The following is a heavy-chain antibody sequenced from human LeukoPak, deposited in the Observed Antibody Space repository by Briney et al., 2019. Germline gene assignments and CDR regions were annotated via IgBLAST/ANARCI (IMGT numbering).Heavy chain of an antibody. CDR3: AKDYYDSSGYYWDAFDI. J-gene: IGHJ3*02. CDR2: ISGSGGST. D-gene: IGHD3-22*01. V-gene: IGHV3-23*01. Sequence: GGSLRLSCAASGFTFSSYAMSWVRQAPGKGLEWVSAISGSGGSTYYADSVKGRFTISRDNSKNTLYLQMNSLRAEDTAVYYCAKDYYDSSGYYWDAFDIWGQGTMVTASS. CDR1: GFTFSSYA.